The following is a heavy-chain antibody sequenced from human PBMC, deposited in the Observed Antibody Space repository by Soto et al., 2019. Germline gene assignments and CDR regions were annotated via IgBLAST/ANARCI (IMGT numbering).Heavy chain of an antibody. CDR1: GGSISSYY. D-gene: IGHD2-15*01. Sequence: SETLSLTCTVSGGSISSYYWSWIRQPPGKGLKWIGYIYYRRSTNYNPYIKSRVTITIDTSKNQYSLKLSYVTAADTTVYYCVSLTRGYCSGGSCSHWFDPWDQGTLVTVSS. CDR3: VSLTRGYCSGGSCSHWFDP. V-gene: IGHV4-59*08. CDR2: IYYRRST. J-gene: IGHJ5*02.